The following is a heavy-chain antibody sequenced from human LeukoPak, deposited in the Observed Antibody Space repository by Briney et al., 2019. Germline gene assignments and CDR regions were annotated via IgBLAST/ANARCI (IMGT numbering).Heavy chain of an antibody. Sequence: ASVKVSCKASGYTFTSYDINWVRQATGQGLEWMGWMNPNSGNTGYAQKFQGRVTMTRNTSISTAYMELSSLRSEDTAVYYCARVIGCSSTSCFVFDAFGIWGQGTMVTVSS. V-gene: IGHV1-8*01. D-gene: IGHD2-2*01. CDR2: MNPNSGNT. CDR3: ARVIGCSSTSCFVFDAFGI. CDR1: GYTFTSYD. J-gene: IGHJ3*02.